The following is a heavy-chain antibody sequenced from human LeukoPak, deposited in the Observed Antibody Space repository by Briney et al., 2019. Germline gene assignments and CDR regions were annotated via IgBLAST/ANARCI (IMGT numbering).Heavy chain of an antibody. J-gene: IGHJ4*02. CDR3: ARDRYYYDSSGYFLFDY. Sequence: SVKVSCKASGGTFSSYAISWVRQAPGQGLEWMGGIIPIFGTANYAQKFQGRVTITADESTSTAYMELSSLRSEDTAVYYCARDRYYYDSSGYFLFDYWGQGTLVSVSS. CDR2: IIPIFGTA. V-gene: IGHV1-69*13. D-gene: IGHD3-22*01. CDR1: GGTFSSYA.